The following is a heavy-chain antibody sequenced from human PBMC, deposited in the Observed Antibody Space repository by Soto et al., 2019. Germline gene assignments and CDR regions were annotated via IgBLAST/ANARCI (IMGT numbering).Heavy chain of an antibody. D-gene: IGHD3-10*01. CDR3: ASVVHYYGGGSYSAPYFDY. V-gene: IGHV3-33*01. Sequence: GGSLRLSCAASGFTFSSYGMHWVRQAPGKGLEWVAVIWYDGSNKYYADSVKGRFTISRDNSKNTLYLQMNSLRAEDTAVYYYASVVHYYGGGSYSAPYFDYGGRGPLVTFSS. CDR1: GFTFSSYG. CDR2: IWYDGSNK. J-gene: IGHJ4*02.